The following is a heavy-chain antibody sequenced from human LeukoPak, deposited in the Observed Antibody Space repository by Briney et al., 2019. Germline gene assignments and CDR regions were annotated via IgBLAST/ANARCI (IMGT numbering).Heavy chain of an antibody. D-gene: IGHD4-17*01. CDR3: ARVGDYALKD. J-gene: IGHJ4*02. CDR1: GGSISSYY. CDR2: IYTSGST. V-gene: IGHV4-4*07. Sequence: SETLSLTCTVSGGSISSYYWSWIRQPAGKGLEWIGHIYTSGSTNYNPSLKSRVTMSVDTSKNQFSLKVTSVTAADTAMYYCARVGDYALKDWGQGTLVAVSS.